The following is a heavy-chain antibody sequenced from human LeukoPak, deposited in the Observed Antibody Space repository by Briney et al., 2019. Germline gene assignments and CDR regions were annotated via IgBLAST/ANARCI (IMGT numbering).Heavy chain of an antibody. V-gene: IGHV4-59*12. CDR2: IYYSGNT. J-gene: IGHJ6*03. Sequence: PSETLSLTCTVSGDSISSYYWSWIRQPPGKGLEWIGYIYYSGNTNYNPSLKSRVTISVDTSKNQFSLKLSSVTAADTAVYYCARDRAMDYYYYYMDVWGKGTTVTVSS. D-gene: IGHD5-18*01. CDR1: GDSISSYY. CDR3: ARDRAMDYYYYYMDV.